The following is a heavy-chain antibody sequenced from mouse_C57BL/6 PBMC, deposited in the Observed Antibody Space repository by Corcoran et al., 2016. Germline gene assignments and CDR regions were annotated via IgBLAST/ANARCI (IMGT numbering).Heavy chain of an antibody. V-gene: IGHV1-15*01. CDR2: IDTETGGT. J-gene: IGHJ3*01. Sequence: QVQLQQSGAELVRPGASVTLSCKASGYTFTDYEMHWVKQTPVHGLEWIGAIDTETGGTAYNQKFKGKAILTADKSSSTAYMEFRSLTSEDSAVYYCTRGDSPWGQGTLVTVSA. D-gene: IGHD2-13*01. CDR3: TRGDSP. CDR1: GYTFTDYE.